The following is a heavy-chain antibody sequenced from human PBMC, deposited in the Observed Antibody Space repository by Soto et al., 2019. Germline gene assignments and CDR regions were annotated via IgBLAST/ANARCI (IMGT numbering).Heavy chain of an antibody. Sequence: ASVKVSCKASGYTFTRYGISRVRQAPGQGLEWMGWISAYNGNTNYAQKLQGRVTMTTDTSTSTAYMELRSLRSDDTAVYYCARVTCSSTSCYIFDYWGQGTLVTVSS. D-gene: IGHD2-2*02. J-gene: IGHJ4*02. CDR3: ARVTCSSTSCYIFDY. V-gene: IGHV1-18*01. CDR1: GYTFTRYG. CDR2: ISAYNGNT.